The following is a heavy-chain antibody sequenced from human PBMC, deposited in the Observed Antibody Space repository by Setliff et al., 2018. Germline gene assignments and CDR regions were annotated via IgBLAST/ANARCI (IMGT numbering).Heavy chain of an antibody. CDR3: ARGPRYSGSYYVNY. CDR1: GGSFSGYY. Sequence: PSETLSLTCAVYGGSFSGYYWTWIRQPPGKGLEWIGEINHSGSSNYNPSLKSRVTISVDTSKNQLSLNLSSVTAADTAVYYCARGPRYSGSYYVNYWGQGTLVTVSS. CDR2: INHSGSS. D-gene: IGHD1-26*01. V-gene: IGHV4-34*01. J-gene: IGHJ4*02.